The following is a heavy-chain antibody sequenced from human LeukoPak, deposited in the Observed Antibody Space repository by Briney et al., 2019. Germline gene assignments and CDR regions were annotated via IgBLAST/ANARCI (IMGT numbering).Heavy chain of an antibody. V-gene: IGHV3-74*01. D-gene: IGHD3-22*01. CDR2: INSDGSST. J-gene: IGHJ4*02. CDR3: ARDFSNYYDISGDY. Sequence: GGSLRLSCAASGFTFSSYWMLWVRQAPGKGLVWVSYINSDGSSTYYADSVKGRFTISRDNAKNTLYLQMNSLRAEDTAVYYCARDFSNYYDISGDYWGQGTLVTVSS. CDR1: GFTFSSYW.